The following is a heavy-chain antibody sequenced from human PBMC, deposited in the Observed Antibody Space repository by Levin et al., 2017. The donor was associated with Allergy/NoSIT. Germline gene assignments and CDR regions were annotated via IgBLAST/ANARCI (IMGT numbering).Heavy chain of an antibody. J-gene: IGHJ3*02. V-gene: IGHV1-18*01. CDR3: ARDEFCSSTSCYVPGGYAFDS. CDR2: ISAYNGNT. Sequence: ASVKVSCKASGYTFTSYGISWVRQAPGQGLEWMGWISAYNGNTNYAQKLQGRVTMTTDTSTSTAYMELRSLRSDDTAVYYCARDEFCSSTSCYVPGGYAFDSWGQGTMVTVSS. CDR1: GYTFTSYG. D-gene: IGHD2-2*01.